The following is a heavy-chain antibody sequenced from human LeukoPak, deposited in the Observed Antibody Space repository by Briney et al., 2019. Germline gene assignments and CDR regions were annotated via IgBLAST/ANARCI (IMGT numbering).Heavy chain of an antibody. J-gene: IGHJ4*02. CDR3: ARLRYSSGLYY. D-gene: IGHD6-19*01. CDR1: GGSISSYY. V-gene: IGHV4-59*08. CDR2: IYYGGST. Sequence: PSETLSLTCTVSGGSISSYYWSWIRQPPEKGLEWIGYIYYGGSTDYNPSFKSRVTISLDTSKNQFSLKLSSVTAADTAVYYCARLRYSSGLYYWGQGTLVTVSS.